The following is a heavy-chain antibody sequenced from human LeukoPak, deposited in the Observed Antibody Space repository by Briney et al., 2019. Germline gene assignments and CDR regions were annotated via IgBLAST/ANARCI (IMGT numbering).Heavy chain of an antibody. Sequence: SETLSLTCTVSGGSISSYYWSWIRQPPGKGLEWIGNIYYSGSTNYNPSLKSRVTISVDTSKNQFSLKLSSVTAADTAVYYCARDSSGWSIWGQGTLVTVSS. V-gene: IGHV4-59*01. J-gene: IGHJ4*02. D-gene: IGHD6-19*01. CDR1: GGSISSYY. CDR2: IYYSGST. CDR3: ARDSSGWSI.